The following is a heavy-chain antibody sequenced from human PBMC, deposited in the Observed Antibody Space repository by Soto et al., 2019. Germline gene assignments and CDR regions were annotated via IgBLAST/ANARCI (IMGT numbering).Heavy chain of an antibody. CDR3: ARGAYSGRIGSFDY. CDR1: GGSISTYY. V-gene: IGHV4-59*01. Sequence: PSETLSLTCTVSGGSISTYYWSWIRQPPGKGLEWIGYIYYTGSTNYNPSLKSRVTISVDTSRSQFSLKLSSVTAADTAVYYCARGAYSGRIGSFDYWGQGTLVTVSS. J-gene: IGHJ4*02. CDR2: IYYTGST. D-gene: IGHD1-26*01.